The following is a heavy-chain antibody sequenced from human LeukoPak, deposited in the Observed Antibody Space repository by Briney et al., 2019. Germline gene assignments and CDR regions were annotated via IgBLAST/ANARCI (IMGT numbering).Heavy chain of an antibody. J-gene: IGHJ5*02. D-gene: IGHD2-2*01. V-gene: IGHV4-34*01. CDR2: INHSGST. Sequence: AETLSLTCAVYGGSFSGYYWSWIRQPPGKGLEWIGEINHSGSTNYNPSLKSRVTISVDTSKIQFSLKMTSVTAADTAVYYCATNPGGYCRSTNCYGEAPWGQGTLVTVSS. CDR3: ATNPGGYCRSTNCYGEAP. CDR1: GGSFSGYY.